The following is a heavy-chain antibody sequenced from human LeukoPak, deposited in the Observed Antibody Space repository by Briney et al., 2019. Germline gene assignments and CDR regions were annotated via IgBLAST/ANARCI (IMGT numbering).Heavy chain of an antibody. CDR1: GFTFRSYW. V-gene: IGHV3-74*01. CDR3: ARAPYYDYWSGYPPDY. J-gene: IGHJ4*02. CDR2: INSDGSST. Sequence: GGSLRLSCAASGFTFRSYWMHWVRQAPGKGLVWVSRINSDGSSTNYADSVKGRFTISRDNAKNTLYLQMNSLRAEDTAVYYCARAPYYDYWSGYPPDYWGQGTLVTVSS. D-gene: IGHD3-3*01.